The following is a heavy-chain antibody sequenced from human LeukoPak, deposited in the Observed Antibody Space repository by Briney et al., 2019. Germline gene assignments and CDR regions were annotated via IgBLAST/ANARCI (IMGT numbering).Heavy chain of an antibody. Sequence: PSETLSLTCTVSGGSISSYYWSWIRQPPGKGLEWIGYIYCSGSTNYNPSLKSRVTISVDTSKNQFSLNLSSVTAADTAVYYCARLYYDSSGYYQICYFDYWGQGTLVTVSS. J-gene: IGHJ4*02. V-gene: IGHV4-59*08. D-gene: IGHD3-22*01. CDR3: ARLYYDSSGYYQICYFDY. CDR2: IYCSGST. CDR1: GGSISSYY.